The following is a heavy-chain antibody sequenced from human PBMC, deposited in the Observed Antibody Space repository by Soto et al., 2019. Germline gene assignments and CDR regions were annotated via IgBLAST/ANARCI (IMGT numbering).Heavy chain of an antibody. CDR2: ILGSGDST. J-gene: IGHJ5*01. Sequence: EVQLLESGGGFVQPGWSLRLSCESSGFTFRNFAMSWVRQAPGQGLEWVSSILGSGDSTYYADSVKGRFSISRDNSKKQLYLQMNSLRAEETAIYYCAKDNPVGATPGWFDSWGQGTLVIVSS. CDR3: AKDNPVGATPGWFDS. V-gene: IGHV3-23*01. D-gene: IGHD1-26*01. CDR1: GFTFRNFA.